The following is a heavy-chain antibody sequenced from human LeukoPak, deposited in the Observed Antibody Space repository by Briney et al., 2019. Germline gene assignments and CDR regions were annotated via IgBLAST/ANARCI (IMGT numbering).Heavy chain of an antibody. CDR2: IRSKANSYAT. CDR1: GFTFSGSA. CDR3: TRSFDYGSGSYSRYPFDY. Sequence: PGGSLRLSCAASGFTFSGSAMHWVRQASGKGLEWVGRIRSKANSYATAYAASVKGRFTISRDDSKNTAYLQMNSLKTEDTAVYYCTRSFDYGSGSYSRYPFDYWGQGTLVTVSS. D-gene: IGHD3-10*01. J-gene: IGHJ4*02. V-gene: IGHV3-73*01.